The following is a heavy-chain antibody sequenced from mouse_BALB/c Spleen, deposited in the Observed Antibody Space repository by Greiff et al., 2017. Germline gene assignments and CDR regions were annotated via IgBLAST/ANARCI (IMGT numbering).Heavy chain of an antibody. CDR3: ARVDDFFAY. J-gene: IGHJ3*01. CDR1: GFTFSSYG. V-gene: IGHV5-6*01. D-gene: IGHD2-4*01. Sequence: EVKLVESGGDLVKPGGSLKLSCAASGFTFSSYGMSWVRQTPDKRLEWVATISSGGSYTYYPDSVKGRFTISRDNAKNTLYLQMSSLKSEDTAMYYCARVDDFFAYWGQGTLVTVSA. CDR2: ISSGGSYT.